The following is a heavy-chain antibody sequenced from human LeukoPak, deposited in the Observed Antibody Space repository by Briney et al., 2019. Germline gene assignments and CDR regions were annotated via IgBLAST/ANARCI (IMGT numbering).Heavy chain of an antibody. CDR3: ARLGYGEYLFYSDY. Sequence: SETLSLTCTVAGGSISSYYWSWIRQPPGKGLEWIGYIYYSGSTNYNPSLKSRVTISVDTSKNQFSLRLSSVIAADTAVYYCARLGYGEYLFYSDYWGQGTLVTVSS. V-gene: IGHV4-59*01. CDR2: IYYSGST. D-gene: IGHD4-17*01. CDR1: GGSISSYY. J-gene: IGHJ4*02.